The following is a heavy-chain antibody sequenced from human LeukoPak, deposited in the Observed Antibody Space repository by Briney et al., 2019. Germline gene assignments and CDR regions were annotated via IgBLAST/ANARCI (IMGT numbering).Heavy chain of an antibody. D-gene: IGHD4-23*01. CDR2: ISYDGSNK. Sequence: GGSLRLSCAASGFTFSNYGMYWVRQAPGKGLEWAAVISYDGSNKYYADSVKGRFTISRDNSKNTLYLQMNSLRAEDTAVYYCAKDLGDYDGNSDLNYWGQGTLVTVSS. CDR3: AKDLGDYDGNSDLNY. J-gene: IGHJ4*02. V-gene: IGHV3-30*18. CDR1: GFTFSNYG.